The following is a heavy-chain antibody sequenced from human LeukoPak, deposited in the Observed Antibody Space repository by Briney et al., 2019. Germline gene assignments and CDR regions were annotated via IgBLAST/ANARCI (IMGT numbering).Heavy chain of an antibody. J-gene: IGHJ5*02. Sequence: AETLSLTCAVYGGSFSGYYWSWIRQPPGQGLEWIGYIYYSGTTNYNPSLKSRVTISVDTSKNQFSLKLSSVTAADTSVYYCASHAVDIVGAILWFDPWGQGTLVTVSS. CDR2: IYYSGTT. V-gene: IGHV4-59*08. CDR3: ASHAVDIVGAILWFDP. D-gene: IGHD1-26*01. CDR1: GGSFSGYY.